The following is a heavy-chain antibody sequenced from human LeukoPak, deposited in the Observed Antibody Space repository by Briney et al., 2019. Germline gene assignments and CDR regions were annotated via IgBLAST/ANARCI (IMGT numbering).Heavy chain of an antibody. CDR3: AKKGGAAFHNWLDP. D-gene: IGHD1-26*01. J-gene: IGHJ5*02. CDR1: GFTFSSFG. CDR2: IRFDGNKK. Sequence: GGSLRLSCAASGFTFSSFGMHWVRQAPGKGLEWLAYIRFDGNKKEYADSLEGRFTISRDNSKNALYLQIDSLRPEDTAVYYCAKKGGAAFHNWLDPWGQGALVTVSS. V-gene: IGHV3-30*02.